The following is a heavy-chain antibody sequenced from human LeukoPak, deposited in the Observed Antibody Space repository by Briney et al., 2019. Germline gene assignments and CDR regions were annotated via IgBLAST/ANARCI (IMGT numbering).Heavy chain of an antibody. CDR1: SGSINKYY. V-gene: IGHV4-59*01. CDR3: ASWNNKGYYFDY. D-gene: IGHD1/OR15-1a*01. Sequence: SETLYLTCTVSSGSINKYYWSWIRQPPGKGLECVGYIYSSGSTNYNPSLKSRVTISLDSSKNQFSLKLSSVTAADTAVYYCASWNNKGYYFDYWGQGTLVTVSS. J-gene: IGHJ4*02. CDR2: IYSSGST.